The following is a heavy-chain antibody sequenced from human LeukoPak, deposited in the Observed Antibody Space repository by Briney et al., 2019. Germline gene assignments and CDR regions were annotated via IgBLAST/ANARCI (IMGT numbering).Heavy chain of an antibody. D-gene: IGHD6-19*01. V-gene: IGHV3-7*01. CDR2: IKRDGSDK. CDR3: AREMVAVAGAIDY. J-gene: IGHJ4*02. Sequence: GGSLRLSCAASGFTFSSYWMSWVRQAPGKGLEWVANIKRDGSDKYYVDSVKGRFTISRDNVKNSLYLQMNSLRVEDTAVYYCAREMVAVAGAIDYWGQGTLVTVSS. CDR1: GFTFSSYW.